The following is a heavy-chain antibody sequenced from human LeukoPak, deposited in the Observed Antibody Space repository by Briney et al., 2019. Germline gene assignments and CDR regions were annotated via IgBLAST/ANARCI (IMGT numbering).Heavy chain of an antibody. J-gene: IGHJ4*02. CDR2: IKQDGSEK. D-gene: IGHD1-26*01. Sequence: GGSLRLSCVDSAFSVGSNFMSWVRQAPGKGLEWVANIKQDGSEKYYVDSVKGRFTISRDNAKNSLYLQMNSLRAEDTAVFYCAKLRVGAIDYWGQGTLVTVSS. CDR3: AKLRVGAIDY. CDR1: AFSVGSNF. V-gene: IGHV3-7*01.